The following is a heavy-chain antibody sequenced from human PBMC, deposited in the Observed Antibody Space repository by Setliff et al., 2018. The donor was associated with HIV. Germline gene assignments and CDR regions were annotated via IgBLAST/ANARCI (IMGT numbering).Heavy chain of an antibody. CDR1: GASITSHN. CDR2: IYTRGNT. CDR3: AKHDFGEGSCFDP. Sequence: PSETLSLTCSASGASITSHNWSWIRQAAGKGLEWIGRIYTRGNTNYNPSLRSRVTMSVDTSKNQFSLMLRSMTAADTAVYYCAKHDFGEGSCFDPWGQGSLVTVS. J-gene: IGHJ5*02. V-gene: IGHV4-4*07. D-gene: IGHD3-16*01.